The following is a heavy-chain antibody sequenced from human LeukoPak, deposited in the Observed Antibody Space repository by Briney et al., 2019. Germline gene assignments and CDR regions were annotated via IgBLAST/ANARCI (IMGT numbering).Heavy chain of an antibody. V-gene: IGHV4-39*07. J-gene: IGHJ6*03. CDR1: GSSFTSNNYY. CDR2: INHSGST. D-gene: IGHD1-1*01. CDR3: AILDRLEAPRTRNYYYYYMDV. Sequence: SETLSLTCTVSGSSFTSNNYYWGWIRQPPGKGLEWIGEINHSGSTNYNPSLKSRVTISVDTSKNQFSLKLSSVTAADTAVYYCAILDRLEAPRTRNYYYYYMDVWGKGTTVTVSS.